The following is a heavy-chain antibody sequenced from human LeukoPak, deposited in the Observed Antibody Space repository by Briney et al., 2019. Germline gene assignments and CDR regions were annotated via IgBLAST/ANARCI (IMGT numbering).Heavy chain of an antibody. CDR2: ISKDGSNK. Sequence: GGSLRLSCAASGFTFSSYAMPWVRQAPGKGLEWVAVISKDGSNKDYADSVKGRFTISRDNSKNTVYLQMNSLRTEDTAVYYCARDGGWGAAVMFSINYYYYGMDVWGQGTTVTVSS. V-gene: IGHV3-30-3*01. CDR3: ARDGGWGAAVMFSINYYYYGMDV. J-gene: IGHJ6*02. CDR1: GFTFSSYA. D-gene: IGHD2-2*01.